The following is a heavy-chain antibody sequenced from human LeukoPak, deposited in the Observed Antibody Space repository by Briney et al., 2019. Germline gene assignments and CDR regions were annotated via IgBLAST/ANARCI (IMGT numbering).Heavy chain of an antibody. CDR3: ARVNFSAAAVYV. V-gene: IGHV3-30*04. CDR2: ISSDGSNK. D-gene: IGHD6-13*01. CDR1: GFTFSNYA. J-gene: IGHJ6*04. Sequence: PGGSLRLSCAASGFTFSNYAMHWVRQAPGKGLEWVAVISSDGSNKYYADSVKGRFTFSRDNSKNTLYLQMTSLRAEDTAVYYCARVNFSAAAVYVWGKRTTVTVSS.